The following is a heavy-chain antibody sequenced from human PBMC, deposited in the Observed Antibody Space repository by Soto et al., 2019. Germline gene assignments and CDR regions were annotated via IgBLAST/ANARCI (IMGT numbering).Heavy chain of an antibody. CDR1: GFTFSSYA. J-gene: IGHJ6*02. D-gene: IGHD2-21*01. CDR2: ITTNGVNT. V-gene: IGHV3-64*01. CDR3: ARRIPFGYGMDV. Sequence: EVQLVESGGGLVQPGGSLRLSCAASGFTFSSYAMHWVRQAPGKGLEYVSVITTNGVNTDYASSVKGRFTISRDKSKNTLYLQMGSLRAEDMAVYYCARRIPFGYGMDVWGQGTTVTVAS.